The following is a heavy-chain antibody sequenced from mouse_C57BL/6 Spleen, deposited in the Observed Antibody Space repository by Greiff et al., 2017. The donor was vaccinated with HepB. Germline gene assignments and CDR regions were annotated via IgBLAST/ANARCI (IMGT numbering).Heavy chain of an antibody. V-gene: IGHV5-16*01. D-gene: IGHD3-1*01. CDR3: ARGGAHYAMDY. J-gene: IGHJ4*01. CDR2: INYDGSST. CDR1: GFTFSDYY. Sequence: EVKLVESAGGLVQPGSSMKLSCTASGFTFSDYYMAWVRQVPEKGLEWVANINYDGSSTYYLDSLKSRFIISRDNAKNILYLQMSSLKSEDTATYYCARGGAHYAMDYWGQGTSVTVSS.